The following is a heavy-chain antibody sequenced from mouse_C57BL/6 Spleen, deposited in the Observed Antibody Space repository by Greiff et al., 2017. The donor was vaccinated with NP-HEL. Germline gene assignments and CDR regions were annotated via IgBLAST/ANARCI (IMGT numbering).Heavy chain of an antibody. J-gene: IGHJ2*01. D-gene: IGHD1-1*01. CDR1: GYTFTSYW. V-gene: IGHV1-69*01. CDR2: IDPSDSYT. CDR3: ARRYYGSFHYFDY. Sequence: QVQLQQSGAELVMPGASVKLSCKASGYTFTSYWMHWVKQRPGQGLEWIGEIDPSDSYTNYNQKFKGKSTLTVDKSSSTAYMQLSSLTSEDSAVYYCARRYYGSFHYFDYWGQGTTLTVSS.